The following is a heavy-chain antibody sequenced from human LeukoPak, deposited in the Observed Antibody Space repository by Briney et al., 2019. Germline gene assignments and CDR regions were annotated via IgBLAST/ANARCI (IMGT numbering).Heavy chain of an antibody. V-gene: IGHV4-34*01. CDR1: GGSITNYY. J-gene: IGHJ6*03. Sequence: SETLSLTCTVSGGSITNYYWSWIRQPPGKGLEWIGEINHSGSTNYNPSLKSRVTISVGTSKNQFSLKLSSVTAADTAVYYCARVLGYYGSGSYYNGYYYYMDVWGKGTTVTVSS. CDR3: ARVLGYYGSGSYYNGYYYYMDV. CDR2: INHSGST. D-gene: IGHD3-10*01.